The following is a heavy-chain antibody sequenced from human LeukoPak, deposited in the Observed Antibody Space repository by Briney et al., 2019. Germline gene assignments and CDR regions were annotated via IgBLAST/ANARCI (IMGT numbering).Heavy chain of an antibody. Sequence: SETLSLTCAVYGGSFSGYYWSWIRQPPGKGLEWIGEINHSGSTNYNPSLKSRVTISVDTPKNQFSLKLSSVTAADTAVHYCARAEYGDYVGWFDPWGQGTLVTVSS. CDR3: ARAEYGDYVGWFDP. D-gene: IGHD4-17*01. V-gene: IGHV4-34*01. J-gene: IGHJ5*02. CDR1: GGSFSGYY. CDR2: INHSGST.